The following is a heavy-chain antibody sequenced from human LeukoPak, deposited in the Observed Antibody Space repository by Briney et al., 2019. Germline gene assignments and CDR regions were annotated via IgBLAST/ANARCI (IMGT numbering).Heavy chain of an antibody. J-gene: IGHJ4*02. CDR3: AKAGCTSTSCYSNC. CDR2: ISGSGGGT. V-gene: IGHV3-23*01. CDR1: GFTFSSYA. D-gene: IGHD2-2*01. Sequence: GRSLRLSCAASGFTFSSYAMNWVRQAPGKGLEWVSGISGSGGGTYYADSVKGRFTISRDDSKSTMYLQMNSLRAGDTAVYYCAKAGCTSTSCYSNCWGQGTLVTVSS.